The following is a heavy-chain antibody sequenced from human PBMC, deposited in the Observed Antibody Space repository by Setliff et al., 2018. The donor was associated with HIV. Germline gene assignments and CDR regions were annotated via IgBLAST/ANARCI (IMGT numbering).Heavy chain of an antibody. Sequence: ASVKVSCKASGYTFTNYAMNWMRQAPGQGLEWMGWIDTNTGNPTYAQGFTGRFVFSLDTSVSTAFLQISTLKAEDTAVYYCARLSPYGDYLLFQYWGQGTQVTVSS. CDR3: ARLSPYGDYLLFQY. CDR1: GYTFTNYA. J-gene: IGHJ4*02. V-gene: IGHV7-4-1*02. D-gene: IGHD4-17*01. CDR2: IDTNTGNP.